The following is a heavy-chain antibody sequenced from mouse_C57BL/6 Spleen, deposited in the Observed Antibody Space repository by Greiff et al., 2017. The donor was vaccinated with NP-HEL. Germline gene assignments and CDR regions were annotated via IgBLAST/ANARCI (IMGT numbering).Heavy chain of an antibody. CDR2: IHPNSGST. CDR1: GYTFTSYW. J-gene: IGHJ2*01. V-gene: IGHV1-64*01. D-gene: IGHD1-1*01. CDR3: ARSGTDGSSYFDY. Sequence: VQLQQPGAELVKPGASVKLSCKASGYTFTSYWMHWVKQRPGQGLEWIGMIHPNSGSTNYNEKFKSKATLTVDKSSSTAYMQLSSLTSEDSAVYYCARSGTDGSSYFDYWGQGTTLTVSS.